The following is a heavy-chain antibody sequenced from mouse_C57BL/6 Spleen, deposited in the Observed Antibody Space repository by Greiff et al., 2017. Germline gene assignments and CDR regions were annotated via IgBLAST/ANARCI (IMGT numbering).Heavy chain of an antibody. Sequence: VQLKQSGPELVKPGASVKMSCKASGYTFTDYNMHWVKQSHGKSLEWIGYINPINGGTSYNQKFKGKATLTVNKSSSTAYRELLSLTSEYAAVYYGAIWGYDGSSPYYYAMDYWGQGTSVTVSS. CDR3: AIWGYDGSSPYYYAMDY. CDR2: INPINGGT. V-gene: IGHV1-22*01. D-gene: IGHD1-1*01. J-gene: IGHJ4*01. CDR1: GYTFTDYN.